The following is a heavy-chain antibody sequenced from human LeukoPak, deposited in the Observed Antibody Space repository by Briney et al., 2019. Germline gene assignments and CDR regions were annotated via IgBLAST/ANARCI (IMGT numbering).Heavy chain of an antibody. CDR3: ARDELWTVVEPALDY. Sequence: PGGSLRLSCAASGFTFSSYAMCWVRQAPGKGLEWVANIKQDGSEKFYVDSVKGRFTISRDNAKNSLYLQMNSLRAEDTAVYYCARDELWTVVEPALDYWGQGTLVTVSS. CDR2: IKQDGSEK. D-gene: IGHD2-2*01. V-gene: IGHV3-7*01. J-gene: IGHJ4*02. CDR1: GFTFSSYA.